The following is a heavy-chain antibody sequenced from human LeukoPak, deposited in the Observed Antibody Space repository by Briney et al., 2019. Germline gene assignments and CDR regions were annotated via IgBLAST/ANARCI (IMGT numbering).Heavy chain of an antibody. CDR3: TTDHPFLYYYDSSGYYNFDY. D-gene: IGHD3-22*01. V-gene: IGHV3-15*01. J-gene: IGHJ4*02. Sequence: PGGSLRLSCAASGFTFSNAWMSWVRQAPGKGLEWVGRIKSKTDGGTTDYAAPVKGRFTISRDDSKNTLYLQMNSLKTEDTAVYYCTTDHPFLYYYDSSGYYNFDYWGQGTLVTVSS. CDR1: GFTFSNAW. CDR2: IKSKTDGGTT.